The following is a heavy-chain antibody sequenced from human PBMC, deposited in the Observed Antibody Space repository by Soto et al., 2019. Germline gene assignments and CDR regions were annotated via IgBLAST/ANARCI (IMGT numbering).Heavy chain of an antibody. V-gene: IGHV3-74*03. CDR1: VFTLSGYW. D-gene: IGHD3-9*01. Sequence: WVSRRITCASSVFTLSGYWMHLVRQAPGKGLEWVSRIKSDRSGTTDADSVKGGFSISRENAKNTVYLQMGSLRFEDTAVYYCGRNAIFLRRVPDEYWGQGTQVTVSS. CDR2: IKSDRSGT. CDR3: GRNAIFLRRVPDEY. J-gene: IGHJ4*02.